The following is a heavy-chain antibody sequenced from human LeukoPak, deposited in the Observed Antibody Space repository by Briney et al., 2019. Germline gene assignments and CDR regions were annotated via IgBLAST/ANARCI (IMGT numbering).Heavy chain of an antibody. Sequence: ASVKVSCKASGFTFTSSAMQWVRQARGQRLEWIGWIVVGSGNTNYAQKFQERVTITRDMSTSTAYMELSSLRSEDTAVYYCAADPTYDGNPGGSYWGQGTLVTVSS. J-gene: IGHJ4*02. CDR3: AADPTYDGNPGGSY. CDR2: IVVGSGNT. V-gene: IGHV1-58*02. CDR1: GFTFTSSA. D-gene: IGHD4-23*01.